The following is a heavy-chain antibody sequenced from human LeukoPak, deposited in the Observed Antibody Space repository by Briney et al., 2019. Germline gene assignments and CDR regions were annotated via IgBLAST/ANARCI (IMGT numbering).Heavy chain of an antibody. CDR3: AKDQIAVAGN. Sequence: GGSLRLSCAASGFTFSSYAMSWVRQAPGKGLEWVSAISGSGGSTYYADSVKGRFTISRDDSKNTLSLQLNSLRGEDTAVYYCAKDQIAVAGNWGQGTLVTVSS. CDR1: GFTFSSYA. D-gene: IGHD6-19*01. J-gene: IGHJ4*02. CDR2: ISGSGGST. V-gene: IGHV3-23*01.